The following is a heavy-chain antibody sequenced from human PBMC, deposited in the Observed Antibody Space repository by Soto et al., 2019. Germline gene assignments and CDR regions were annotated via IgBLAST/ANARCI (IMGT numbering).Heavy chain of an antibody. CDR2: IYTSGST. J-gene: IGHJ3*02. V-gene: IGHV4-4*07. CDR3: ARVSWFGELFNVFDI. D-gene: IGHD3-10*01. CDR1: SGSISTYY. Sequence: QVQLQESGPGLVKPSETLSLTCTVSSGSISTYYWSWIRQPAGKGLEWIGRIYTSGSTNYNPSLKILVTMSVDTSKNLFSLKPSSVTAAEAAVYYCARVSWFGELFNVFDIWGQGTMVTVSS.